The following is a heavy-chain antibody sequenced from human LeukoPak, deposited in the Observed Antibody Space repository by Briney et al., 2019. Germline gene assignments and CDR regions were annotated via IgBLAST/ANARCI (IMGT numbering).Heavy chain of an antibody. V-gene: IGHV3-11*01. CDR1: GFTFSDYY. CDR3: ASDSPGYDSGSYFAY. Sequence: PGGSLRLSCVASGFTFSDYYMSWIRQAPGKGLEWVSYISSSGSTIYYADSVKGRFTISRDNAKNSLYLQMNSLRAEDTAVYYCASDSPGYDSGSYFAYWGQGTLVTVSS. CDR2: ISSSGSTI. J-gene: IGHJ4*02. D-gene: IGHD2-15*01.